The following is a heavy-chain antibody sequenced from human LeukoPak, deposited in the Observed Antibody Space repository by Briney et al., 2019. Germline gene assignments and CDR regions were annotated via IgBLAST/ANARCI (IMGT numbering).Heavy chain of an antibody. J-gene: IGHJ4*02. Sequence: GGSLRLSCAASGFTFSSYAMSWVRQAPGKGLEWVSYISSSGSTIYYADSVKGRFTISRDNAKNSLYLQMNSLRAEDTAVYYCVRKLPTHFDYWGQGTLVTVSS. CDR2: ISSSGSTI. CDR3: VRKLPTHFDY. V-gene: IGHV3-48*04. D-gene: IGHD2-15*01. CDR1: GFTFSSYA.